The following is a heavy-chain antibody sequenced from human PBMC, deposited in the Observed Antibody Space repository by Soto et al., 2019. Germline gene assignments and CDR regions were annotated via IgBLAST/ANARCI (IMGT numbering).Heavy chain of an antibody. CDR3: ARSKGDLDC. D-gene: IGHD3-10*01. Sequence: SETLSLTSTVSGGSISRYHWRWIRQPAGKGLEWSGRIYTSGSTNYNPALKSRRTISPDTSKNQFSLQLNSVAPEDSAVYYCARSKGDLDCWGQGTLVTVSS. CDR1: GGSISRYH. V-gene: IGHV4-4*07. CDR2: IYTSGST. J-gene: IGHJ4*02.